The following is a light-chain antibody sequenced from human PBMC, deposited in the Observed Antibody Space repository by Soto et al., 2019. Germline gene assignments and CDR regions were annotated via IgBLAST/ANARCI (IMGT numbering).Light chain of an antibody. V-gene: IGLV3-1*01. CDR1: KLGDKY. CDR3: QAWDSSTLVV. J-gene: IGLJ2*01. CDR2: QDS. Sequence: SYELTQPPSVSVSPGQTASITCSGDKLGDKYACWYQQKPGQSPVLVIYQDSKRPSGIPERFSGSNSGNTATLTISGTQAMDEADYYCQAWDSSTLVVFGGGTMLTVL.